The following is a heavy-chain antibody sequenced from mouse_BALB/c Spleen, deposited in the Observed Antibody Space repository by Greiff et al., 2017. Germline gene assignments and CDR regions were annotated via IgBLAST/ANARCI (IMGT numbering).Heavy chain of an antibody. V-gene: IGHV5-17*02. Sequence: DVHLVESGGGLVQPGGSRKLSCAASGFTFSSFGMHWVRQAPEKGLEWVAYISSGSSTIYYADTVKGRFTISRDNPKNTLFLQMTSLRSEDTAMYYCARGGTGGPWFAYWGQGTLVTVSA. CDR2: ISSGSSTI. CDR3: ARGGTGGPWFAY. D-gene: IGHD3-3*01. J-gene: IGHJ3*01. CDR1: GFTFSSFG.